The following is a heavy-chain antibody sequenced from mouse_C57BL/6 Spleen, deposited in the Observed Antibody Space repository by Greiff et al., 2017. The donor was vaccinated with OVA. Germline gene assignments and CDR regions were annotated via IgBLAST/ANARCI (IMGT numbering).Heavy chain of an antibody. CDR1: GYSFTDYN. J-gene: IGHJ1*03. V-gene: IGHV1-39*01. Sequence: VQLQQSGPELVKPGASVKISRKASGYSFTDYNMNWVKQSNGKSLEWIGVINPNYGTTSYNQKFKGKATLTVDQSSSTAYMQLNSLTSEDSAVYYCARGRDYGSSSGDWYFDVWGTGTTVTVSS. CDR3: ARGRDYGSSSGDWYFDV. D-gene: IGHD1-1*01. CDR2: INPNYGTT.